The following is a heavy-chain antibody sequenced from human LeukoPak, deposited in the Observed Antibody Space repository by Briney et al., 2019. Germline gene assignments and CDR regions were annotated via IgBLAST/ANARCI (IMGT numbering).Heavy chain of an antibody. J-gene: IGHJ4*02. CDR3: ARDGGYDSSPRVHYFDY. CDR2: ISGSGSSGGST. V-gene: IGHV3-23*01. CDR1: GFTFSSYA. Sequence: GGSLRLSCAASGFTFSSYAVGWVRQAPGKGLEWVSGISGSGSSGGSTYYADSVKGRFTISRDNSKNTLYLQMNSLRAEDTAVYYCARDGGYDSSPRVHYFDYWGQGTLVTVSS. D-gene: IGHD3-22*01.